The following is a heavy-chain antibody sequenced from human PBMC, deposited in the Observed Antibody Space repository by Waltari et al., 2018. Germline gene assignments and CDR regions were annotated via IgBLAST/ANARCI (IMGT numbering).Heavy chain of an antibody. J-gene: IGHJ4*02. CDR3: ASGSYYDGTGYYSNY. D-gene: IGHD3-22*01. V-gene: IGHV4-4*07. Sequence: QVQLQESGPGLVKPSETLSLTCTVSGGSLNNHYWSWIRQPAGQGPECIGRTYASGTTNYNPSLKSRVTMSVDTSKNQFSLKLSSVTAADTAVYYCASGSYYDGTGYYSNYWGQGTLVTVSS. CDR1: GGSLNNHY. CDR2: TYASGTT.